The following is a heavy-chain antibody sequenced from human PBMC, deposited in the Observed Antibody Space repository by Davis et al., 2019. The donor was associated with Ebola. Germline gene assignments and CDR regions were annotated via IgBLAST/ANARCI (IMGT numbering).Heavy chain of an antibody. J-gene: IGHJ6*02. Sequence: ASVKVSCKASGCTFSSYAISWVRQAPGQRLEWMGWINAGNGNTKYSQKFQGRVTITRDTSASTAYMELSSLRSEYTAVYYCAFEYSSSSGRYYYYGMDVWGQGTTVTVSS. D-gene: IGHD6-6*01. CDR2: INAGNGNT. CDR3: AFEYSSSSGRYYYYGMDV. CDR1: GCTFSSYA. V-gene: IGHV1-3*01.